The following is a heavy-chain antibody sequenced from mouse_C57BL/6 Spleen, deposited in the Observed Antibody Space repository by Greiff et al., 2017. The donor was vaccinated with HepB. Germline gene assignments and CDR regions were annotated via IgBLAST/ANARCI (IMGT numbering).Heavy chain of an antibody. CDR3: ARSTGPFAY. CDR2: IYPRSGNT. J-gene: IGHJ3*01. V-gene: IGHV1-81*01. CDR1: GYTFTSYG. Sequence: VKLMESGAELARPGASVKLSCKASGYTFTSYGISWVKQRTGQGLEWIGEIYPRSGNTYYNEKFKGKATLTADKSSSTAYMELRSLTSEDSAVYFCARSTGPFAYWGQGTLVTVSA. D-gene: IGHD4-1*01.